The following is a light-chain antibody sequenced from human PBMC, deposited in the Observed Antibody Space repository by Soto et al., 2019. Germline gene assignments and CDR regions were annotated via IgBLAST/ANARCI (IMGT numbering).Light chain of an antibody. V-gene: IGLV4-69*01. CDR2: LNSDGSH. CDR1: SGHSSYA. J-gene: IGLJ2*01. Sequence: QAVVTQSPSASASLGASVKLTCTLSSGHSSYAIAWHQQQPEKGPRYLMKLNSDGSHSKGDGIPDRISGSSSGAERYLTISSLQSEDEADYYCQTWGTGIHVVFGGGTKLTVL. CDR3: QTWGTGIHVV.